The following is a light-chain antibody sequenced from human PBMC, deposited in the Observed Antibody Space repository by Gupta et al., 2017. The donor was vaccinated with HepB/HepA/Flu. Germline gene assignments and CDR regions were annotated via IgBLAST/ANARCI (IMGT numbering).Light chain of an antibody. J-gene: IGKJ2*04. V-gene: IGKV3-11*01. CDR3: QQRTNRRLLCS. CDR1: QSVGKF. Sequence: EIVLTQCPPTLSSSPGESATLSCRASQSVGKFVAWYQQKPGQAPRLLVYDASTRAPGVPARFSGSGSGTDFTLTISSRGPEDFAVYYCQQRTNRRLLCSFGQGTKLQIK. CDR2: DAS.